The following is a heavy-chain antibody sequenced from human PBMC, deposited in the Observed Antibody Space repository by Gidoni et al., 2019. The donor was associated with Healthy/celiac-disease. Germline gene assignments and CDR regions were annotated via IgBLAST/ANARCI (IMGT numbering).Heavy chain of an antibody. CDR2: IKSKTDGGTT. Sequence: EVQLVESGGGLVKPGGSLRLSCAASGFTFSNAWMSWVRQAPGKGLEWVGRIKSKTDGGTTDYAAPVKGRFTISRDDSKNTLYLQMNSLKTEDTAVYYCTTRPSLEGHYGSGRKGGQGTLVTVSS. D-gene: IGHD3-10*01. CDR1: GFTFSNAW. V-gene: IGHV3-15*01. J-gene: IGHJ4*02. CDR3: TTRPSLEGHYGSGRK.